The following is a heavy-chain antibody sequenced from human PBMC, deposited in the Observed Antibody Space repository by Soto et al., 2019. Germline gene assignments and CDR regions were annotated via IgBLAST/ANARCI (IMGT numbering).Heavy chain of an antibody. Sequence: QITLKESGPTLVKPTQTLTLTCTFSGFSLSTSGVGVGWIRQPPGKALEWLALIYWDDDKRYSPSLKSRLTITKDTSNNQVVLTMTNMDPVDTATYYCAHRRLLWGMGYFDYWGQGTLVTVSS. D-gene: IGHD2-21*01. J-gene: IGHJ4*02. CDR3: AHRRLLWGMGYFDY. CDR1: GFSLSTSGVG. V-gene: IGHV2-5*02. CDR2: IYWDDDK.